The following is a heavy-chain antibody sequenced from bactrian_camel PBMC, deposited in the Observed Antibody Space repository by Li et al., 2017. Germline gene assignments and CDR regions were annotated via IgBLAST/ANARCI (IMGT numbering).Heavy chain of an antibody. D-gene: IGHD4*01. CDR3: AASASFILTPRFYRFESSDYPY. V-gene: IGHV3S63*01. J-gene: IGHJ4*01. CDR1: GYTSDHYC. Sequence: HVQLVESGGGSVQAGGSLTLSCKATGYTSDHYCMAWFHQTPGKQREGVATINYAGDSKYYADSVKGRFTISRDNAKNTLYLHMTNLKPEDTAMYYCAASASFILTPRFYRFESSDYPYRGQGTQVTVS. CDR2: INYAGDSK.